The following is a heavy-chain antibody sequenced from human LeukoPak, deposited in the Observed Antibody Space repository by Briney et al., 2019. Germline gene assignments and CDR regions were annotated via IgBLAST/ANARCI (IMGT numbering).Heavy chain of an antibody. V-gene: IGHV4-39*01. Sequence: PSETLSLTCTVSGGSISSSGYYWGWIRQPPGKGLEWIGTIYYSGRTYYNPSLKSRVTISVDTSKNQFSLKLSSVTAADTAVYYCARFRTLTTHFDYWGQGTLVTVSS. CDR2: IYYSGRT. J-gene: IGHJ4*02. D-gene: IGHD4-11*01. CDR3: ARFRTLTTHFDY. CDR1: GGSISSSGYY.